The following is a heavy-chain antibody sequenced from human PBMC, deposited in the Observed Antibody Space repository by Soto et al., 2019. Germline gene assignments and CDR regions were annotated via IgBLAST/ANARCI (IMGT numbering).Heavy chain of an antibody. CDR3: ARDLPGYCSSTSCYDVRGDYYYYGMDV. J-gene: IGHJ6*02. CDR1: GGTFSSYA. V-gene: IGHV1-69*01. D-gene: IGHD2-2*01. Sequence: QVQLVQSGAEVKKPGSSVKVSCKASGGTFSSYAISWVRQAPGQGLEWMGGIIPIFGTANYAQKFQGRVTITAYESTSTAYMELSSLRSEDTAVYYCARDLPGYCSSTSCYDVRGDYYYYGMDVWGQGTTVTVSS. CDR2: IIPIFGTA.